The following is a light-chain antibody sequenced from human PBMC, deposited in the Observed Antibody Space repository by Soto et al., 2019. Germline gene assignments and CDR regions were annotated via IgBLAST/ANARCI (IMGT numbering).Light chain of an antibody. J-gene: IGKJ1*01. V-gene: IGKV3-20*01. Sequence: EIVLTQSPATLSLSPGERATISCRASQSVSSSYLDWYQQKPGQAPRLVIYGASSRATGIPDRFSGSGSGTDFTLTISRLEPEDFAVYYCQQYGRTFGQGTKVDIK. CDR3: QQYGRT. CDR2: GAS. CDR1: QSVSSSY.